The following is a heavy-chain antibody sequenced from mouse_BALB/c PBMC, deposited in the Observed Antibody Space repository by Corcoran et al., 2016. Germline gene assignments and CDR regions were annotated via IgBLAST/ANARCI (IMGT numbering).Heavy chain of an antibody. Sequence: DVQLQESGHGLVKPSQSLSLTCSVTGYSITSGYYWNWIRQFPGNKLEWMGYISYDGSNNYNPSLKNRISITRDTSKNQFFLKLNSVTTEDTATYYCARVAYYGNLGFDYWGQGTTLTVSS. D-gene: IGHD2-10*01. CDR1: GYSITSGYY. CDR2: ISYDGSN. CDR3: ARVAYYGNLGFDY. J-gene: IGHJ2*01. V-gene: IGHV3-6*02.